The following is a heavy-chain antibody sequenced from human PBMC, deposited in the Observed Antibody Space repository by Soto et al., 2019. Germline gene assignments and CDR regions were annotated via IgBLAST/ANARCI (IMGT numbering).Heavy chain of an antibody. Sequence: QVQLVESGGGVVQPGRSLRLSCAASGFTFSSYGMHWVRQAPGKGLEWVAVISYDGSNKYYADSVKGRFTISRDNSKNTLDLQMNSLRAEDTAVYYCAKQSGSRPYYYYYYGMDVWGQGTTVTVSS. CDR3: AKQSGSRPYYYYYYGMDV. D-gene: IGHD3-10*01. CDR2: ISYDGSNK. J-gene: IGHJ6*02. V-gene: IGHV3-30*18. CDR1: GFTFSSYG.